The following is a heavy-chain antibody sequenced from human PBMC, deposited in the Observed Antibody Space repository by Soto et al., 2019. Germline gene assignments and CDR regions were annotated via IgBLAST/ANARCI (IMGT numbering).Heavy chain of an antibody. V-gene: IGHV1-46*01. Sequence: ASVKVSCKASGYTFTSYYMHWVRQAPGQGLEWMGIINPSGGSTSYAQKFQGRVTMTRDTSTSTVYMELSSLRPEDTPVYYCARDLGGYSGYDPGVGWFDPWGQGTLVTVSS. CDR1: GYTFTSYY. CDR3: ARDLGGYSGYDPGVGWFDP. D-gene: IGHD5-12*01. J-gene: IGHJ5*02. CDR2: INPSGGST.